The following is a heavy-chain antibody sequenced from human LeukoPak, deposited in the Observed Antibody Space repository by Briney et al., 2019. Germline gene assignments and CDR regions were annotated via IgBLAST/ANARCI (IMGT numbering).Heavy chain of an antibody. V-gene: IGHV3-33*06. CDR1: GFTFSSYG. CDR2: IWYDGSNK. D-gene: IGHD3-22*01. J-gene: IGHJ4*02. CDR3: AKDRSSTMINFLDY. Sequence: GGSLRLSCAVSGFTFSSYGMHGVRQAPGKGLEWVAVIWYDGSNKYYADSVKGRFTISRDNSKNTLYLQMNSLRAEDTAVYYCAKDRSSTMINFLDYWGQGTLVTVSS.